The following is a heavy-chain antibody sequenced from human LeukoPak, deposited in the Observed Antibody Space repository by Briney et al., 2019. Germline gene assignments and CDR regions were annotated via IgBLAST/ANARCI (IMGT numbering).Heavy chain of an antibody. CDR3: ARDECSGGGCYSSGFDVFDI. CDR1: GFTFSSYG. V-gene: IGHV3-33*01. D-gene: IGHD2-15*01. J-gene: IGHJ3*02. Sequence: GGSLRLTCAASGFTFSSYGMYWVRQAPGKGLEWVAVILYDGRNKYYADSVKGRFTISRDNSKNTLYLQMNSLRAEDTAVYYCARDECSGGGCYSSGFDVFDIWGQGTMVTVSS. CDR2: ILYDGRNK.